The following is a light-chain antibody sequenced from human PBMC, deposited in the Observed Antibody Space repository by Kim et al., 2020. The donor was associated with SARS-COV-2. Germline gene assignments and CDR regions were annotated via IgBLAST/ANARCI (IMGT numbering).Light chain of an antibody. V-gene: IGKV1-5*01. CDR1: QSISGW. CDR2: DAS. CDR3: LQYGTYWT. J-gene: IGKJ1*01. Sequence: SVGDRVTITCRASQSISGWLAWYQQTPGRAPKLLIYDASSLQSGVPSRFSGSGSGTEFTLTISGLHPDDFATYYCLQYGTYWTFGQGTKVDIK.